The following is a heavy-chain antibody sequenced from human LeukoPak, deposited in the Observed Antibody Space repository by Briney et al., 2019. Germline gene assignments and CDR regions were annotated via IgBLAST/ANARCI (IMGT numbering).Heavy chain of an antibody. Sequence: PGGSLRLSCAASGFTFSSYSMHWVRQAPGKGLEWVSPINSGRSCISYADSVKGRFTISRDNAKNSLYLQMNSLRAEDTAVYYCARNSYYDFGSGYYAYYYYYYMDVWGKGTTVTVSS. CDR3: ARNSYYDFGSGYYAYYYYYYMDV. V-gene: IGHV3-21*01. D-gene: IGHD3-3*01. CDR2: INSGRSCI. CDR1: GFTFSSYS. J-gene: IGHJ6*03.